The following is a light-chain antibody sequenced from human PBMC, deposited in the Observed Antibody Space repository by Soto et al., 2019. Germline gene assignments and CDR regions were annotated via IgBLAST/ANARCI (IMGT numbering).Light chain of an antibody. CDR1: QTISSW. J-gene: IGKJ1*01. V-gene: IGKV1-5*03. CDR3: QQSYSTWP. Sequence: DIKMTLSPSTLSGSIGDRVTITCRASQTISSWLAWYQQKPGKAPKLLIYKASTLKSGVPSRFSGSGTGTEFTHTISSLQPEDFATYYCQQSYSTWPFGQGTKVDIK. CDR2: KAS.